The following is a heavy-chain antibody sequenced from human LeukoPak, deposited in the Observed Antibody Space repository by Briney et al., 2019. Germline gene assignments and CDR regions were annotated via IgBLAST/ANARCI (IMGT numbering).Heavy chain of an antibody. Sequence: SVKVSCKASGRTFISYAISWVRQAAGQGLEGMGGIIPIFGTANYAQKFQGRVTITADESTSTAYMELRSLRSEDTAVYYCAIGYSSGWYWGQGPLVPVSS. CDR3: AIGYSSGWY. V-gene: IGHV1-69*13. CDR2: IIPIFGTA. CDR1: GRTFISYA. D-gene: IGHD6-19*01. J-gene: IGHJ4*02.